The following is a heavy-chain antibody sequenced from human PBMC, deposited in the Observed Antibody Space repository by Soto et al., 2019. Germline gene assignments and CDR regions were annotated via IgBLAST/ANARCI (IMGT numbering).Heavy chain of an antibody. V-gene: IGHV1-18*04. CDR1: GYTFTSYG. J-gene: IGHJ3*02. CDR3: ARAAQYCSGGSCYLGAFDI. Sequence: ASVKVSCKASGYTFTSYGISWLRQAPGQGLEWMGWISAYNGNTNYAQKLQGRVTMTTDTSTSTAYMELRSLRSDDTAVYYCARAAQYCSGGSCYLGAFDIWGQGTMVTVSS. D-gene: IGHD2-15*01. CDR2: ISAYNGNT.